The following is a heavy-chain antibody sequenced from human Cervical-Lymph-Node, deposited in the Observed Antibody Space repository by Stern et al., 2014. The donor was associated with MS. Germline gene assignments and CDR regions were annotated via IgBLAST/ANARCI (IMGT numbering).Heavy chain of an antibody. CDR3: AKDISERHYYFDS. J-gene: IGHJ4*02. Sequence: EVQLVESGGGSVQPGRSLRLSCEAPGFPFDDCALHWVRQAPGTGLEWVSGISWNSNNIGYADSVRGRFTISRDNAKNSLYLQMNGLRPEDTALYYCAKDISERHYYFDSWGEGTLVTVSS. V-gene: IGHV3-9*01. D-gene: IGHD3-16*02. CDR2: ISWNSNNI. CDR1: GFPFDDCA.